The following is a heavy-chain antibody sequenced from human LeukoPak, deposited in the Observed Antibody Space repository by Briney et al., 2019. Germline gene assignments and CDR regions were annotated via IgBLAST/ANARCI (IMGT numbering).Heavy chain of an antibody. J-gene: IGHJ4*02. Sequence: GGSLRLSCAASGFTFSDYYMSWIRQAPGKGLEWVSSISSSSSYIYYADSVKGRFTISRDNAKNSLCLQMNSLRAEDTAVYYCARVVRQQLGFDYWGQGTLVTVSS. D-gene: IGHD6-13*01. CDR2: ISSSSSYI. V-gene: IGHV3-11*06. CDR1: GFTFSDYY. CDR3: ARVVRQQLGFDY.